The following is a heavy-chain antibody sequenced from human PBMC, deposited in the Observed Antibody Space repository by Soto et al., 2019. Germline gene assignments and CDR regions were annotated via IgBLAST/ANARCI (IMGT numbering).Heavy chain of an antibody. V-gene: IGHV3-9*01. J-gene: IGHJ4*02. D-gene: IGHD1-26*01. Sequence: EVQLVESGGGLVQPGRSLRLSCIASGFTFTDYAMHWVRQAPGKGLDWVSGISWDSDSIGYADSVKGRLTISRDNAKTSLYLQMSKLRPEDTALYYSAKDIRSGDSWGLGTLVTVSS. CDR2: ISWDSDSI. CDR1: GFTFTDYA. CDR3: AKDIRSGDS.